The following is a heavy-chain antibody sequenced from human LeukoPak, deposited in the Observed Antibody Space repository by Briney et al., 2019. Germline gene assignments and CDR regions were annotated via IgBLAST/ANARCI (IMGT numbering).Heavy chain of an antibody. D-gene: IGHD2-2*01. J-gene: IGHJ4*02. CDR2: IYTGGNT. CDR3: ARAPTTYCLSTSCQPYFDY. Sequence: SETLSLTCTVSGGSIRPYYWSWIRQSAGKGLEWIGRIYTGGNTDYNPSLKSRVTMSVYTSKNLFSLNLTSVTAADTAVYFCARAPTTYCLSTSCQPYFDYWGQGILVTVSS. CDR1: GGSIRPYY. V-gene: IGHV4-4*07.